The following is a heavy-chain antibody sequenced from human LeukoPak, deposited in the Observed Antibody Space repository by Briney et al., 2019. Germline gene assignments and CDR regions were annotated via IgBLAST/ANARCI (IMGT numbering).Heavy chain of an antibody. CDR1: GFSFGGHW. D-gene: IGHD6-19*01. V-gene: IGHV3-74*01. Sequence: GGSLRLSCTASGFSFGGHWMHWARQLPGKGLVWVSRISPTGSTTSYADSVKGRFTVSRDNSMNTLFLQMNSLRVEDTAVYYCARDGLSGVAGIKFDYWGQGTLVTVSS. J-gene: IGHJ4*02. CDR2: ISPTGSTT. CDR3: ARDGLSGVAGIKFDY.